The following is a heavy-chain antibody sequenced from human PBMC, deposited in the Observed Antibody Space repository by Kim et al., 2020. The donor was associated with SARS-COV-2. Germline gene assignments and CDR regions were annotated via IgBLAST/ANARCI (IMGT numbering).Heavy chain of an antibody. CDR3: ARDCSSTSCYEYYYYYGMDV. V-gene: IGHV3-48*03. CDR1: GFTFSSYE. D-gene: IGHD2-2*01. Sequence: GGSLRLSCAASGFTFSSYEMNWVRQAPGKGLEWVSYISSSGSTIYYADSVKGRFTISRDNAKNSLYLQMNSLRAEDTAVYYCARDCSSTSCYEYYYYYGMDVWGQGTTVTVSS. J-gene: IGHJ6*02. CDR2: ISSSGSTI.